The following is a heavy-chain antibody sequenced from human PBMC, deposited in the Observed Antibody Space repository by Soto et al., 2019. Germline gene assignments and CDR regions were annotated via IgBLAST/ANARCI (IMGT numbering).Heavy chain of an antibody. CDR1: GYTFTSYY. Sequence: ASVKVSCKASGYTFTSYYMHWVRQAPGQGLEWMGIISPSGGSTSYAQKFQGRVTMTRDTSTSTVYMELSSLRSEDTAVYYCARGRHGYYGSGSGGRMDFWGQGTTGTVSS. D-gene: IGHD3-10*01. V-gene: IGHV1-46*01. J-gene: IGHJ6*02. CDR3: ARGRHGYYGSGSGGRMDF. CDR2: ISPSGGST.